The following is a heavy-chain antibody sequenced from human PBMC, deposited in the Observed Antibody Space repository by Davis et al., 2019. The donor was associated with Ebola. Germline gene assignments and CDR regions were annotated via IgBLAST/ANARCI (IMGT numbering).Heavy chain of an antibody. CDR2: MNPNSGNT. CDR3: ARGPHYYGSGKPYYYYGMDV. CDR1: GYTFTSYD. J-gene: IGHJ6*02. Sequence: ASVKVSCKASGYTFTSYDINWVRQATGQGLEWMGWMNPNSGNTGYAQKFQGRVTMTRNTSISTAYMELSSLRSEDTAVYYCARGPHYYGSGKPYYYYGMDVWGQGTTVTVSS. V-gene: IGHV1-8*01. D-gene: IGHD3-10*01.